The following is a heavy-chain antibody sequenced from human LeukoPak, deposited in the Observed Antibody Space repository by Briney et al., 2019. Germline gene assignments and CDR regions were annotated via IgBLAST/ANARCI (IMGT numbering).Heavy chain of an antibody. J-gene: IGHJ4*02. Sequence: ASVKVSCKASGYTFTSYATNWVRQAPGQGLEWMGWINTNTGNPTYAQGFTGRFVFSLDTSVSTAYLQISSLKAEDTAVYYCARGYCSSTSCYGGSYWGQGTLVTVSS. CDR3: ARGYCSSTSCYGGSY. D-gene: IGHD2-2*01. CDR1: GYTFTSYA. V-gene: IGHV7-4-1*02. CDR2: INTNTGNP.